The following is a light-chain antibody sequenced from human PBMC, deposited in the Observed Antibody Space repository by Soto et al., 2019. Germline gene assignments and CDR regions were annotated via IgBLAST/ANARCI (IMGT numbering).Light chain of an antibody. Sequence: DIQMTQSPSSLSASVGDRVTITCRASQSISTYLNWYQQKLGKAPKLLISAASNLQSGVLSRFSGSGSGTAFSLTISSVRPEDFATNYCQQSDSRPFTFGQRTKLE. J-gene: IGKJ2*01. CDR3: QQSDSRPFT. V-gene: IGKV1-39*01. CDR2: AAS. CDR1: QSISTY.